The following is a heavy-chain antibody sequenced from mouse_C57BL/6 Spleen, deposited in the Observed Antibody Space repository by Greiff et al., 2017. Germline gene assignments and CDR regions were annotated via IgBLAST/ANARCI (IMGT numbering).Heavy chain of an antibody. CDR3: ARSVVATDYAMDY. J-gene: IGHJ4*01. CDR1: GFTFSDYY. CDR2: INYDGSST. D-gene: IGHD1-1*01. V-gene: IGHV5-16*01. Sequence: EVKLMESEGGLVQPGSSMKLSCTASGFTFSDYYMAWVRQVPEKGLEWVANINYDGSSTYYLDSLKSRFIISRDNAKNILYLQMSSLKSEDTATYYCARSVVATDYAMDYWGQGTSVTASS.